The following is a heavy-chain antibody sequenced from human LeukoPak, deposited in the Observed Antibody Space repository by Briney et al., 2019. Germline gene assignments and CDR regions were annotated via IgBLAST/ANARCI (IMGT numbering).Heavy chain of an antibody. CDR1: GFTFGDYA. Sequence: GGSLRLSCTASGFTFGDYAMSWFRQAPGKGLEWVSYISSSSSTIYYADSVKGRFTISRDNAKNSLYLQMNSLRAEDTAVYYCARETVTTDYWGQGTLATVSS. V-gene: IGHV3-48*01. J-gene: IGHJ4*02. D-gene: IGHD4-17*01. CDR2: ISSSSSTI. CDR3: ARETVTTDY.